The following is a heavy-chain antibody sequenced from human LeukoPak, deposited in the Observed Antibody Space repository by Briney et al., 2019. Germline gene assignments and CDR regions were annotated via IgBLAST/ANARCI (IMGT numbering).Heavy chain of an antibody. D-gene: IGHD6-13*01. CDR3: ARDFGSSSREPYNWFDP. CDR2: INPNSGGT. Sequence: ASVKVSCKASGYTFTGYYMHWVRQAPGQGLEWMGRINPNSGGTNYAQKFQGRVTMTRDTSISIAYMELSRLRSDDTAVYYCARDFGSSSREPYNWFDPWGQGTLVTVSS. CDR1: GYTFTGYY. V-gene: IGHV1-2*06. J-gene: IGHJ5*02.